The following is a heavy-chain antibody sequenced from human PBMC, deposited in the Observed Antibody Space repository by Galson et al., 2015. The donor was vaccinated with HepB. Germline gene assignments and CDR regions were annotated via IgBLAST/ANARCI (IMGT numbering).Heavy chain of an antibody. CDR2: ISSSSSYI. CDR1: GFTFSSYS. V-gene: IGHV3-21*01. J-gene: IGHJ4*02. D-gene: IGHD1-26*01. CDR3: ARAKKVGATYLPSY. Sequence: SLRLSCAASGFTFSSYSMNWVRQAPGKGLEWVSSISSSSSYIYYADSVKGRFTISRDNAKNSLYLQMNSLRAEDTAVYYCARAKKVGATYLPSYWGQGTLVTVSS.